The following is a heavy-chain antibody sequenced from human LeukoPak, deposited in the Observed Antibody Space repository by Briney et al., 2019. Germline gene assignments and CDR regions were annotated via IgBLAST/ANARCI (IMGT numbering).Heavy chain of an antibody. CDR1: GFTFSSYG. CDR2: IRYDGSNK. D-gene: IGHD4-17*01. Sequence: GGSLRLSCAASGFTFSSYGMHWVRQAPGKGLEWVAFIRYDGSNKYYADSAKGRFTISRDNSKNTLYLQMNSLRAEDTAVYYCAKDRAVTGYFDLWGRGTLVTVSS. CDR3: AKDRAVTGYFDL. V-gene: IGHV3-30*02. J-gene: IGHJ2*01.